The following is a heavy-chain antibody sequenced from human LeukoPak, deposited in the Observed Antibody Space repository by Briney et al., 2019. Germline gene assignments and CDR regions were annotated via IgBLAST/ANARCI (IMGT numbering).Heavy chain of an antibody. J-gene: IGHJ3*02. V-gene: IGHV3-23*01. CDR3: AKDISDGAFDI. D-gene: IGHD2-21*01. CDR2: IRGSGGRT. CDR1: GFTFSNYA. Sequence: GGSLRLSCAASGFTFSNYAMSWVRQAPWKGLEWVSVIRGSGGRTYYADSVKGRFTISRDNSKNTLYLQMNSLRAEDTAIYFCAKDISDGAFDIWGQGTMVTVSS.